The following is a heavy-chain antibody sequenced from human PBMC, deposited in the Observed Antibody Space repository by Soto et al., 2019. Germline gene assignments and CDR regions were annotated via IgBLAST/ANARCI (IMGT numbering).Heavy chain of an antibody. J-gene: IGHJ3*02. D-gene: IGHD3-10*01. CDR1: GFTFSSYG. CDR2: ISYDGSNK. Sequence: GGSLRLSCAASGFTFSSYGMHWVRQAPGKGLEWVAVISYDGSNKYYADSVKGRFTISRDNSKNTLYLQMNSLRAEDTAVYYCAKERPPIVRGYGAFDIWGQGTMVTVSS. V-gene: IGHV3-30*18. CDR3: AKERPPIVRGYGAFDI.